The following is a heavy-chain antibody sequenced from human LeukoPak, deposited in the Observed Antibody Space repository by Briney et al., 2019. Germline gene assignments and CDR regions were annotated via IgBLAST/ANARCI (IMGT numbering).Heavy chain of an antibody. Sequence: GGSLRLSCAASGFTFDDYAMHWIRQAPGKGLEWVSYISSSGSTIYYADSVKGRFTISRDNAKNSLYLQMNSLRAEDTAVYYCARAMYSSGWYENRDAFDIWGQGTMVTVSS. D-gene: IGHD6-19*01. CDR2: ISSSGSTI. CDR1: GFTFDDYA. CDR3: ARAMYSSGWYENRDAFDI. J-gene: IGHJ3*02. V-gene: IGHV3-11*01.